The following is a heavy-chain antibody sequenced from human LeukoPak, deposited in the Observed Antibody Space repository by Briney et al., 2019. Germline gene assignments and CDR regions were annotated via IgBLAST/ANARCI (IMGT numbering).Heavy chain of an antibody. J-gene: IGHJ4*02. V-gene: IGHV3-48*01. CDR1: GFTFSSYS. D-gene: IGHD3-10*01. CDR3: ARGFPLWFGELLVDY. Sequence: TGGSLRLSCAASGFTFSSYSMNWVRQAPGKGLEWVPYISSSSSTIYYADSVKGRFTISRDNAKNSLYLQMNSLRAEDTAVYYCARGFPLWFGELLVDYWGQGILVTVSS. CDR2: ISSSSSTI.